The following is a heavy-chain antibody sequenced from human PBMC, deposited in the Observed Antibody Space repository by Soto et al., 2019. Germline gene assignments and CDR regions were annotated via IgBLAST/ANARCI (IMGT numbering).Heavy chain of an antibody. Sequence: RGESLKISCKGSGYSFTSYWITWVRQMPGKGLEWMGRIDPSDSYTNYSPSFQGHVTISGDKSIRTAYLQWSSLKASDTAMYYCARTATEYSSSTSCYDYWGQGALVTVSS. J-gene: IGHJ4*02. CDR2: IDPSDSYT. CDR1: GYSFTSYW. CDR3: ARTATEYSSSTSCYDY. D-gene: IGHD2-2*01. V-gene: IGHV5-10-1*01.